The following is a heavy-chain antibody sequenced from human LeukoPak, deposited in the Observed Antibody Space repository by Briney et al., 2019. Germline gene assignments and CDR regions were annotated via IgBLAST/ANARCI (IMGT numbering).Heavy chain of an antibody. CDR3: ARDVSQHMVDY. CDR1: GGSISSYY. V-gene: IGHV4-59*01. J-gene: IGHJ4*02. D-gene: IGHD6-13*01. CDR2: IYSSGST. Sequence: PSETLSLTCTVSGGSISSYYWSWIRQPPGQGLEWIGYIYSSGSTNYNPSLKSRVTISVDTSKNQFSLKLGSVTAADTAVYYCARDVSQHMVDYWGEGTLVTVSS.